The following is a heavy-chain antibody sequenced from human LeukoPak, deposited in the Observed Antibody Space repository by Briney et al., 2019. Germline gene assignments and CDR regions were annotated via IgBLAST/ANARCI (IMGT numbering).Heavy chain of an antibody. J-gene: IGHJ6*03. Sequence: PGGSLRLSCVASGFSFSLYDMHWVRQATGKGLEWVSCIGTAGDTDYADSAKGRFTISRENVKNSLFLQMNSLRAGDTAVYYCARGYSRYYYYMDVWGKGTTVTVS. CDR3: ARGYSRYYYYMDV. CDR1: GFSFSLYD. V-gene: IGHV3-13*01. D-gene: IGHD1-14*01. CDR2: IGTAGDT.